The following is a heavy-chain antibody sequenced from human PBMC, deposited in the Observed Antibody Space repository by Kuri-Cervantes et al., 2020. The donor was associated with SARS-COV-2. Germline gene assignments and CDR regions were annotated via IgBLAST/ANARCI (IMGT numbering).Heavy chain of an antibody. CDR3: AREGLGYGGTDAFDI. V-gene: IGHV3-30-3*01. D-gene: IGHD4-23*01. J-gene: IGHJ3*02. Sequence: GESLKISCAVSGFTFTSHAMHWVRQAPGKGLEWVALISYDGSNKYYADSVKGRFTISRDNSKNTLYLQMNSLRAEDTAVYYCAREGLGYGGTDAFDIWGQGTMVTVSS. CDR1: GFTFTSHA. CDR2: ISYDGSNK.